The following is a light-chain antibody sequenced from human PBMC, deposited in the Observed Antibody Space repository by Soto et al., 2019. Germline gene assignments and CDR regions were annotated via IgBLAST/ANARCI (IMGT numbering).Light chain of an antibody. CDR1: SSNIGGTNY. CDR2: SNN. V-gene: IGLV1-47*02. Sequence: QSVLTQPPSASGTPGQRVFISCSGSSSNIGGTNYAYWYQQLPGAAPKLLMHSNNLRPSGVPERISGSKSGTSASLAISGLRSEDEAVYYCSSYRSSIIPVVFGGGTKLTVL. CDR3: SSYRSSIIPVV. J-gene: IGLJ2*01.